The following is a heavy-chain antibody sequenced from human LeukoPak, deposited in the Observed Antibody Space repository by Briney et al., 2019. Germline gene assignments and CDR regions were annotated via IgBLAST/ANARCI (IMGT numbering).Heavy chain of an antibody. J-gene: IGHJ6*02. D-gene: IGHD6-6*01. V-gene: IGHV3-30-3*01. CDR3: ARPREYSSLRRYYYYYGLDV. CDR1: GFTFSNYA. CDR2: ISFDGTDR. Sequence: GGSLRLSCEATGFTFSNYAIHWVRQAPGKGLEPVAVISFDGTDRYYADSVKGRFSISRDNSKNTLYLQMDSLGDEDTALYYCARPREYSSLRRYYYYYGLDVWGRGTTVTVSS.